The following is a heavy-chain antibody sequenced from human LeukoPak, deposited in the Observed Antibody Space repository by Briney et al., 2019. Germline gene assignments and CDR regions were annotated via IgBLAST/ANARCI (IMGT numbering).Heavy chain of an antibody. CDR2: ISGSGGDT. V-gene: IGHV3-23*01. J-gene: IGHJ4*02. CDR1: GLTFSSYA. D-gene: IGHD1-26*01. CDR3: AKDRYSGSPYYFDY. Sequence: TGGSLRLSCAPSGLTFSSYAMSWVSPAPGKGLEWVSGISGSGGDTYYAASVKGRFTISRDNSKNTLYLQMNSLRAEDTAVYYCAKDRYSGSPYYFDYWGQGTLVTVSS.